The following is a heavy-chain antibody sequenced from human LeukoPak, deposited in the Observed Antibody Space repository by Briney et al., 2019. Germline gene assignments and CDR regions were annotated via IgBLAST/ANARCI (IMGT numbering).Heavy chain of an antibody. CDR3: AREKDILTGYPNNWFDP. CDR2: ISSSGSTI. V-gene: IGHV3-48*03. J-gene: IGHJ5*02. D-gene: IGHD3-9*01. Sequence: GGSLRLSCAASGFTFSSYEMNWVRQAPGKGLEWVSYISSSGSTIYYADSVKGRFTNSRDNAKNSLYLQMNSLRAEDTAVYYCAREKDILTGYPNNWFDPWGQGTQVIVSS. CDR1: GFTFSSYE.